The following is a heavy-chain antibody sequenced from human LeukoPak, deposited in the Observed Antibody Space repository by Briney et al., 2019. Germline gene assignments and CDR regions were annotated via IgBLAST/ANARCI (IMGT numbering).Heavy chain of an antibody. CDR3: ARGSSSWSHEFDP. J-gene: IGHJ5*02. CDR2: IYYSGST. CDR1: GGSISSSSYY. Sequence: PSETLSLTCTVSGGSISSSSYYWGWIRQPPGKGLECIGSIYYSGSTYYNPSLKSRVTISVDTSKNQFSLKLSSVTAADTAVYYCARGSSSWSHEFDPWGQGTLVTVSS. D-gene: IGHD6-13*01. V-gene: IGHV4-39*01.